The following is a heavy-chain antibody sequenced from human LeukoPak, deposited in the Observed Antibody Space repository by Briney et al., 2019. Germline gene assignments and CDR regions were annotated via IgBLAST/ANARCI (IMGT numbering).Heavy chain of an antibody. Sequence: ASVKVSCKASGYTFTGYYMHWVRQAPGQGLEWMGWINPNSGGTNYAQKFQGRVTITRDTSISTAYMELSRLRSDDTAVYYCARVLSTDYSNGENWFDPWGQGTLVTVSS. CDR1: GYTFTGYY. CDR3: ARVLSTDYSNGENWFDP. CDR2: INPNSGGT. D-gene: IGHD4-11*01. J-gene: IGHJ5*02. V-gene: IGHV1-2*02.